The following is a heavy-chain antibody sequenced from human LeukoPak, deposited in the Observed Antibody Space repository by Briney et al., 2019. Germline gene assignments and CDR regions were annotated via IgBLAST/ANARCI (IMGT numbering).Heavy chain of an antibody. CDR1: GGSISSYY. D-gene: IGHD2-15*01. Sequence: PSQTLSLTCTVSGGSISSYYWSWIRQPPGKGLEWIGYIYYSGSTNYNPSLKSRVTISVDTSKNQFSLKLSSVAAADTAVYYCARGLSQGYCSGGSCYSEDYFDYWGQGTLVTVSS. CDR2: IYYSGST. V-gene: IGHV4-59*01. CDR3: ARGLSQGYCSGGSCYSEDYFDY. J-gene: IGHJ4*02.